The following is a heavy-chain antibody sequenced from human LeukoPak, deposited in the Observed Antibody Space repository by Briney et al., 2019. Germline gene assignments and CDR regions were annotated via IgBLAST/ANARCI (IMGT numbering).Heavy chain of an antibody. J-gene: IGHJ6*02. Sequence: KPSETLSLTCTVSGGSISSYYWSWIRLPPGKGLEWIGYLSKSGSTNYNPSLKSRVTISVDTSKNQFSLKLSSVTAADTAVYYCAATKTGGGYGTNYYYYYGMDVWGQGTTVTVSS. CDR3: AATKTGGGYGTNYYYYYGMDV. V-gene: IGHV4-59*01. CDR1: GGSISSYY. D-gene: IGHD5-12*01. CDR2: LSKSGST.